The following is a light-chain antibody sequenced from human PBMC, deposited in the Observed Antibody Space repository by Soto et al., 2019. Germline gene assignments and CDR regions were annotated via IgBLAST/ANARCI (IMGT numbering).Light chain of an antibody. V-gene: IGKV3-20*01. Sequence: EIVLTQSPGTLSASPGERATLSCRASQSVTSNSLSWYQQKPGQAPRLLIYGASTRVTGIPDRFSGSGSGTEFTFTISRLEPEDFALYYCHQYGGPPRTFGQGTKVDI. CDR2: GAS. J-gene: IGKJ1*01. CDR3: HQYGGPPRT. CDR1: QSVTSNS.